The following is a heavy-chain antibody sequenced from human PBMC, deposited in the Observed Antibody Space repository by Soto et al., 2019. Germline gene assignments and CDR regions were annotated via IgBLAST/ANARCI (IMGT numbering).Heavy chain of an antibody. CDR2: ISSSSSYI. Sequence: GGSLRLSCAASGFTFSSYSMNWVRQAPGKGLEWVSSISSSSSYIYYADSVKGRFTISRDNAKNSLYLQMNSLRAEDTAVYYCARDQAGTGGGDYWGQGTLVTVS. J-gene: IGHJ4*02. V-gene: IGHV3-21*01. CDR1: GFTFSSYS. D-gene: IGHD6-19*01. CDR3: ARDQAGTGGGDY.